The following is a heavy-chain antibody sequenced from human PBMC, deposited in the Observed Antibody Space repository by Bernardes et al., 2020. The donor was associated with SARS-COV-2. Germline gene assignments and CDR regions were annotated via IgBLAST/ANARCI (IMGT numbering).Heavy chain of an antibody. CDR3: VRGGFGRWSGMDV. D-gene: IGHD2-15*01. CDR2: ISYDGREK. Sequence: GGSLRLSCAASGFSFRTYGIHCVRQAPGKGLEWVAVISYDGREKYYADTAKGRFTISRDNSKNTMYLQMDSLRSEDTAVYYCVRGGFGRWSGMDVWGQGTTVTVSS. V-gene: IGHV3-30*03. J-gene: IGHJ6*02. CDR1: GFSFRTYG.